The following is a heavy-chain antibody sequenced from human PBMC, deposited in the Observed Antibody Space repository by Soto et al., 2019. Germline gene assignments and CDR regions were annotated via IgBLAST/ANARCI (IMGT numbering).Heavy chain of an antibody. CDR1: GFTFSSSW. V-gene: IGHV3-7*01. D-gene: IGHD5-18*01. Sequence: GGSLRLSCAASGFTFSSSWMNWVRQAPGKGLEWVAGIKEDGSEKYYVDFVKGRFTISRDNVENSPYLQMNSLRGEDTAVYFCARDRGYSCFDYWGLGTLVTVSS. J-gene: IGHJ4*02. CDR3: ARDRGYSCFDY. CDR2: IKEDGSEK.